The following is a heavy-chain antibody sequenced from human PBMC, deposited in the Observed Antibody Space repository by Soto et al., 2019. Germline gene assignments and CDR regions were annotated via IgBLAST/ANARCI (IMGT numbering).Heavy chain of an antibody. Sequence: QVTLKESGPVVVKPTETLTLTCTVSGFSLSNGRMGVSWIRQPPGKALEWLAHIFSHDEKSYNTSLAGRLTISKDTSKSQVILVMTNMDPEDTATYFCARYFDWLNDQWGQGILVTVSS. V-gene: IGHV2-26*01. CDR1: GFSLSNGRMG. CDR3: ARYFDWLNDQ. CDR2: IFSHDEK. D-gene: IGHD3-9*01. J-gene: IGHJ4*02.